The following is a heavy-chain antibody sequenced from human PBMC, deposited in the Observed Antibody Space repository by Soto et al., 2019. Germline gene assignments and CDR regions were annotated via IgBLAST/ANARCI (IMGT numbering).Heavy chain of an antibody. CDR1: GFTFSSYA. CDR3: AKDEWSIYAFDI. J-gene: IGHJ3*02. V-gene: IGHV3-23*01. Sequence: LRLSCAASGFTFSSYAMSWVRQAPGKGLEWVSAISGSGGSTYYADSVKGRFTISRDNSKNTLYLQMNSLRAEDTAVYYCAKDEWSIYAFDIWGQGTMVTVSS. CDR2: ISGSGGST. D-gene: IGHD3-3*01.